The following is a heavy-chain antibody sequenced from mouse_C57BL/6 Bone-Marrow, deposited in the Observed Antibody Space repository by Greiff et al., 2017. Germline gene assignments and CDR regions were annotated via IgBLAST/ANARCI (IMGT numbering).Heavy chain of an antibody. CDR3: ARGGDPYYFDY. V-gene: IGHV1-82*01. CDR1: GYAFSSSW. D-gene: IGHD3-3*01. J-gene: IGHJ2*01. Sequence: QVQLKESGPELVKPGASVKISCKASGYAFSSSWMNWVKQRPGKGLEWIGRIYPGDGDTNYNGKFKGKATLTADKSSSTAYMQLSSLTSEDAAVYCCARGGDPYYFDYWGQGTTLTVSS. CDR2: IYPGDGDT.